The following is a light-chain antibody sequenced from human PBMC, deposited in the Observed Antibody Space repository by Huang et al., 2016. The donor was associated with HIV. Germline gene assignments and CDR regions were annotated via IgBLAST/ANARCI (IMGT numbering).Light chain of an antibody. CDR3: MQGLQTPPT. V-gene: IGKV2-28*01. Sequence: DIVLTQSPLSLPVSPGQPASISCTSSQNLLHNGGHNCLDWYLQKPGQSPQLLIFLGANRASGVPDKFTGGGSGSNFSLSINKVQPDEVGIYYCMQGLQTPPTFGQGTKLEI. CDR1: QNLLHNGGHNC. CDR2: LGA. J-gene: IGKJ2*01.